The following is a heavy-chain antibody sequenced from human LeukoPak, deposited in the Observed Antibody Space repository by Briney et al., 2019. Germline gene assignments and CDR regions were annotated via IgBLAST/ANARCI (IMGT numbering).Heavy chain of an antibody. Sequence: GGSLRLSCTASGFTFSSNWMTWVRQAPGKGLEWVANINEDGGGKYYVESVKGRFTISRGNARNSVHLELSNLRAEDTAVYYCATRRCSIAACRASSYRCFDFWGKGTTVIVSS. CDR3: ATRRCSIAACRASSYRCFDF. J-gene: IGHJ6*04. CDR1: GFTFSSNW. V-gene: IGHV3-7*01. D-gene: IGHD2-2*01. CDR2: INEDGGGK.